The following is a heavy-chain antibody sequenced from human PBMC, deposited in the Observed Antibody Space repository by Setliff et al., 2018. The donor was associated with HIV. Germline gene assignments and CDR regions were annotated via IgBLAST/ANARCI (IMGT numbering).Heavy chain of an antibody. Sequence: SCKTSGFTFSTYSMNWVRQAPGKGLEWVSYITGSSGTIYYADSVKGRFTISRDNAKNSLYLQMNSLRAEDTAVYYCARNYHDSSGYYTYYYYYMDVWGRGTTVTVSS. V-gene: IGHV3-48*01. CDR2: ITGSSGTI. D-gene: IGHD3-22*01. CDR3: ARNYHDSSGYYTYYYYYMDV. J-gene: IGHJ6*03. CDR1: GFTFSTYS.